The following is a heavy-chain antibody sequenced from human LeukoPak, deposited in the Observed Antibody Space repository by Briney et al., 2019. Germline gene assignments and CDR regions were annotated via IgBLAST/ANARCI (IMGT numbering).Heavy chain of an antibody. V-gene: IGHV7-4-1*02. CDR3: ARDHPLITCSGGSCYSQNWFDP. CDR2: INTNTGNP. J-gene: IGHJ5*02. Sequence: ASVKVSCKASGYTFTSYAMNWVRQAPGQGLEWMGWINTNTGNPTYAQGFTGRFVFSLDTSVSTAYLQISSLKAEDTAVYYCARDHPLITCSGGSCYSQNWFDPWGQGTLVTVSS. D-gene: IGHD2-15*01. CDR1: GYTFTSYA.